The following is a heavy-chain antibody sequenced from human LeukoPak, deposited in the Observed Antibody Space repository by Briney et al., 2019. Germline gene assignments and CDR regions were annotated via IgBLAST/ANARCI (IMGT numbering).Heavy chain of an antibody. J-gene: IGHJ4*02. CDR1: GFTFRSYA. CDR3: AKVIVVVPAAVDY. Sequence: PGGSLGLSCAASGFTFRSYAMSWVRQAPGKGLEWVSDISGSGGSTYYADSVKGRFTISRDNSKNTLYLQMNSLRAEDTAVYYCAKVIVVVPAAVDYWGQGTLVTVSS. V-gene: IGHV3-23*01. CDR2: ISGSGGST. D-gene: IGHD2-2*01.